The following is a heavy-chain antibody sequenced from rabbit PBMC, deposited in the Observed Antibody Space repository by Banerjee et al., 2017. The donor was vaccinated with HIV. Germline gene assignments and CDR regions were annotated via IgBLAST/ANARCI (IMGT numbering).Heavy chain of an antibody. CDR2: IYAGSSGST. V-gene: IGHV1S40*01. J-gene: IGHJ4*01. Sequence: QSLEESGGDLVKPGGTLTLTCTASGIDFITSYYYMCWVRQAPGKGLEWIACIYAGSSGSTYYASWAKGRFTISKTSSTTVTLQMTSLTAADTATYFCARDRTDYAEYYFNLWGPGTLVTVS. CDR1: GIDFITSYYY. D-gene: IGHD2-1*01. CDR3: ARDRTDYAEYYFNL.